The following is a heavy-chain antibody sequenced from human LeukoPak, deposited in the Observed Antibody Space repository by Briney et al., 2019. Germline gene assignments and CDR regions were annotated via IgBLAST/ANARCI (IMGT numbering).Heavy chain of an antibody. CDR3: ARGLPVVSRSWYPFDP. J-gene: IGHJ5*02. CDR2: ISPNNGNT. D-gene: IGHD6-13*01. Sequence: ASVKVSCTASGYIFFNYGISWVRQAPGQGLEWMGWISPNNGNTDFAQNFQDRVTMTTDTSTNTVYMELRSLRSDDTAVYYCARGLPVVSRSWYPFDPWGQGTLVTVSS. V-gene: IGHV1-18*01. CDR1: GYIFFNYG.